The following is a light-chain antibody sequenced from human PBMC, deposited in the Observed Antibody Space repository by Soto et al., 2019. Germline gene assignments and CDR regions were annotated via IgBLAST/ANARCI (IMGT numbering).Light chain of an antibody. V-gene: IGKV1-39*01. CDR3: QQSYSTLPWT. Sequence: DIQMTHSPSTLSASVGDRVTITCRASQSISSWLAWYQQKPGKAPKLLIYAASSLQSGVPSRFSGSGSGTDFTLTISSLQPEDFATYYCQQSYSTLPWTFGQGTKVDIK. CDR1: QSISSW. CDR2: AAS. J-gene: IGKJ1*01.